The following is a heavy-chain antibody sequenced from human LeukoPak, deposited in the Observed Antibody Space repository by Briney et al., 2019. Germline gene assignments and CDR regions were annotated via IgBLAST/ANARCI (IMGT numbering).Heavy chain of an antibody. Sequence: PGGSLRLSCAASGFTFSSYAMHWVRQAPGKGLEWVAVISYDGSNKYYADSVKGRFTISRDNSKNTLYLQMNSLRTEDTALYYCAKDHRRIGPLGLVQKTGHLDYWGQGTLVTVSS. V-gene: IGHV3-30-3*01. D-gene: IGHD3/OR15-3a*01. J-gene: IGHJ4*02. CDR3: AKDHRRIGPLGLVQKTGHLDY. CDR1: GFTFSSYA. CDR2: ISYDGSNK.